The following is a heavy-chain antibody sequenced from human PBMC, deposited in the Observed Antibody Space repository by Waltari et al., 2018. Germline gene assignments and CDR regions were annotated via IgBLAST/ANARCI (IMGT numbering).Heavy chain of an antibody. CDR1: GGSISSGSSY. CDR3: ASNLLTTTYYYYYYMDV. Sequence: QVQLQESGPGLVKPSQTLSLPCTVPGGSISSGSSYWPWIRQHAGKGLEWIGRIYTSGSTNYNPSLKSRVTISVDTSKNQFSLKLSSVTAADTAVYYCASNLLTTTYYYYYYMDVWGKGTTVTVSS. CDR2: IYTSGST. D-gene: IGHD3-9*01. J-gene: IGHJ6*03. V-gene: IGHV4-61*02.